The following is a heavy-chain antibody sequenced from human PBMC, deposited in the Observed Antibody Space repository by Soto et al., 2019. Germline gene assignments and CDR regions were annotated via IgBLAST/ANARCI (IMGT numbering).Heavy chain of an antibody. CDR2: VTNTGETT. CDR1: AFTFSSSA. CDR3: VKGGWGTVVDY. D-gene: IGHD3-16*01. V-gene: IGHV3-23*01. J-gene: IGHJ4*02. Sequence: EVQLLESGGGLVRPGGSLRLSCAASAFTFSSSAMTWVRQAPGKGLEWVSTVTNTGETTFYADSVKGRFPISRDDSKSTVYLQMSGLRAEDSAVYYCVKGGWGTVVDYWGQGTLVTVSS.